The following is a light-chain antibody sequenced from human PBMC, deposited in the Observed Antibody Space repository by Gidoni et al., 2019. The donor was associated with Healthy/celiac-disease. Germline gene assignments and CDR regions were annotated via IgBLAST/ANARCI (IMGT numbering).Light chain of an antibody. CDR3: GTWDSSLSDVV. CDR2: DNN. Sequence: QSVLTQPPSVSAAPGQKVTISCSGSSSNIGNNYVSWYQQLPGTAPKLLIYDNNKRPSGIPDRFSGSKSGTSATLGITGLQTGDEADYYCGTWDSSLSDVVFGGGTKLNVL. J-gene: IGLJ2*01. CDR1: SSNIGNNY. V-gene: IGLV1-51*01.